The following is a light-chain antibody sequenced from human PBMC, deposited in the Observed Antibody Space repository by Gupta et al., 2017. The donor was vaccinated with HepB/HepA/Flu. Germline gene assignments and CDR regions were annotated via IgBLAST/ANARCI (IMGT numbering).Light chain of an antibody. V-gene: IGLV6-57*03. CDR2: EDD. Sequence: FMLTPPHSVSESPGKTITISCTRNSGSIARNYVQWYQQRQGSDPTIVIDEDDQRPSGVHERFFGYMDSSSTSASITGSGMKTEDDAYDDCQHYDYNSHGVFGGGTKLTVL. J-gene: IGLJ3*02. CDR1: SGSIARNY. CDR3: QHYDYNSHGV.